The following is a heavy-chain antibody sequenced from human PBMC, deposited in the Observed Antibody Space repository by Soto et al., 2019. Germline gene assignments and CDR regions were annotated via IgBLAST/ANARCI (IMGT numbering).Heavy chain of an antibody. J-gene: IGHJ6*02. Sequence: ASVKVSCKASGFTFTSSAVQWVRQARGQRLGWIGWIVVGSGNTNYAQKFQERVTITRDMSTSTAYMELSSLRSEDTAVYYCSAGLEIRLDYYYGMDVWGQGTTVTVSS. CDR3: SAGLEIRLDYYYGMDV. V-gene: IGHV1-58*01. D-gene: IGHD1-7*01. CDR2: IVVGSGNT. CDR1: GFTFTSSA.